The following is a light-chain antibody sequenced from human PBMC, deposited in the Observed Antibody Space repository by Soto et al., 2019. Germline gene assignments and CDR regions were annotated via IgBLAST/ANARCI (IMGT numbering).Light chain of an antibody. CDR2: EAS. CDR3: QQYNGYWT. V-gene: IGKV1-5*03. J-gene: IGKJ1*01. CDR1: QCISDS. Sequence: DIQMTQSPSTLSASVGDRVTITCRASQCISDSLAWYQQKPGKAPKLLIYEASSLKSGVPSRFSGSRSGTEYTLTISSLQPDDFATYYCQQYNGYWTFGQGTKVEIK.